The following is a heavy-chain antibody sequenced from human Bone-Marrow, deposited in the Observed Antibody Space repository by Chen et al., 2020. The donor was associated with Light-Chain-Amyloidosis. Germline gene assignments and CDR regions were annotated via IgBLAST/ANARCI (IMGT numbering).Heavy chain of an antibody. Sequence: GQGLVKPSGTLSPPCAVPGASLSSSHWWSWVRQPPGKGLEWIGEIYHSGSTNYNPSLKSRVTISVDKSKNQFSLNLSSVTAADTAVYYCARAWGSSSGSLEYWGQGTLVTVSS. D-gene: IGHD6-19*01. CDR2: IYHSGST. V-gene: IGHV4-4*02. J-gene: IGHJ4*02. CDR3: ARAWGSSSGSLEY. CDR1: GASLSSSHW.